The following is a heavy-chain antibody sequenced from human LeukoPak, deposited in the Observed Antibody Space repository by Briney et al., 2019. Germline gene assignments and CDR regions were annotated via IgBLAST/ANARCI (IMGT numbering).Heavy chain of an antibody. V-gene: IGHV3-49*03. D-gene: IGHD3-22*01. CDR2: IRSKAYGGTT. CDR1: GFTFGEYA. Sequence: GGSLRLSCTASGFTFGEYALSWFRQAPGKGLEWVGFIRSKAYGGTTEYAASVKGRFTISRDDSKSIAYLQMNSLKTEDTAVYYCTRALDYYDSSALGMDVWGQGTTVTVSS. J-gene: IGHJ6*02. CDR3: TRALDYYDSSALGMDV.